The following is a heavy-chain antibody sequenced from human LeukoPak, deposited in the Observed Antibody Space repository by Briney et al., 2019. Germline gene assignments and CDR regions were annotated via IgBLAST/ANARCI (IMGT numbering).Heavy chain of an antibody. CDR1: GFTFISYS. D-gene: IGHD2-2*01. CDR3: ARDLGSVVVPAAMDY. CDR2: IRSSSSAI. J-gene: IGHJ4*02. V-gene: IGHV3-48*01. Sequence: GGSLRLSCAASGFTFISYSMTWVRQAPGKGLEWLSYIRSSSSAISYADSVKGRFTISLDNAKNSLYLQMNSLRAEDTAVYYCARDLGSVVVPAAMDYWGQGTLVTVSS.